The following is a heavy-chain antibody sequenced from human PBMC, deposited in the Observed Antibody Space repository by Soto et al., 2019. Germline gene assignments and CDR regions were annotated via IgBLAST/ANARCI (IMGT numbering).Heavy chain of an antibody. CDR3: ARDLGSSSSPYYYYGMDV. CDR1: GYTFTNYG. J-gene: IGHJ6*02. Sequence: ASVKVSCKASGYTFTNYGFSWVRQAPGQGLEWVGWINPHNRHTSYAPKFQGRVTMTRDTSTSTAYMDLSSLRSEDTAVYYCARDLGSSSSPYYYYGMDVWGQGTTVTVSS. V-gene: IGHV1-18*01. CDR2: INPHNRHT. D-gene: IGHD6-6*01.